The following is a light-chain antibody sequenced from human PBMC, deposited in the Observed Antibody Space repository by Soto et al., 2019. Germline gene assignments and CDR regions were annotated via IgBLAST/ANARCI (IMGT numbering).Light chain of an antibody. Sequence: DIQMTQSPSSLSASVGDRVTITCRASQSISSYLNWYQQKPGKAPKLVIYAASSLQSGVPSRFSGSGSGTDFTLTISSLQPEDFATYYCQQRYTTPQTFGQGTKVEIK. J-gene: IGKJ1*01. CDR1: QSISSY. CDR3: QQRYTTPQT. V-gene: IGKV1-39*01. CDR2: AAS.